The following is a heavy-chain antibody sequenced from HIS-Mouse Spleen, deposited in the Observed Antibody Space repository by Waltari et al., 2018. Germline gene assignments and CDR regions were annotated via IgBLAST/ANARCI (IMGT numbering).Heavy chain of an antibody. CDR1: GGSISSSSYY. J-gene: IGHJ5*02. Sequence: QLQLQESGPGLVKPSETLSLTCTVPGGSISSSSYYWGWIRQPPGKGLEWIGSIYYSGSTYYNPSLKCRVTISVDTSKNQFSLKLSSVTAADTAVYYCARKRTASGWFDPWGQGTLVTVSS. V-gene: IGHV4-39*01. D-gene: IGHD2-21*02. CDR2: IYYSGST. CDR3: ARKRTASGWFDP.